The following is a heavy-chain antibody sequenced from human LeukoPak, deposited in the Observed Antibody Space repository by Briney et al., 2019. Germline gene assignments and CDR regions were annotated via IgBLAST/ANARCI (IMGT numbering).Heavy chain of an antibody. V-gene: IGHV3-48*03. CDR1: GFTFSSYE. D-gene: IGHD2/OR15-2a*01. CDR3: AREDVMLGTGKENIPFDY. CDR2: ISSSGTTI. J-gene: IGHJ4*02. Sequence: PGGSLRLSCAASGFTFSSYEINWVRQAPGKGLEWVSYISSSGTTIYYADSVKGRFTISRDNAKKSLYLQMNSLRNEDTAVYYCAREDVMLGTGKENIPFDYWGQGTLVTVSS.